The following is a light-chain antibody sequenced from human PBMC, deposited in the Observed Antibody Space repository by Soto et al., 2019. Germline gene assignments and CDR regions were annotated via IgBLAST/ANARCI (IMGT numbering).Light chain of an antibody. J-gene: IGKJ1*01. CDR2: GAS. CDR3: QNYHSAPWT. Sequence: EIVLTQSPGTLSLSPGEGATLSCRASQSVGGTFLAWYQQKGGQAPRLLIHGASNRATGIPDRFSGSGSGTDFTLTISRLEPEDFAVYYCQNYHSAPWTFGQGTTVDVK. CDR1: QSVGGTF. V-gene: IGKV3-20*01.